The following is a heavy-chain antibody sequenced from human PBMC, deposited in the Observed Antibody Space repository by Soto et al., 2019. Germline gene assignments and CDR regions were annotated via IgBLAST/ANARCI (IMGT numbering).Heavy chain of an antibody. V-gene: IGHV1-18*01. J-gene: IGHJ4*02. CDR3: ARDVLGVGATPPFDS. CDR1: GYTFSNSA. D-gene: IGHD1-26*01. CDR2: ISAYNGNK. Sequence: QVHLVQSGPEMKKPGAPVKVSCKASGYTFSNSAISWVRQAPGQGLEWMGWISAYNGNKNYAQNVQGRVTMTTDTSTSTAYMELRSLRSDDTAVYYCARDVLGVGATPPFDSWGQGTLVIVSS.